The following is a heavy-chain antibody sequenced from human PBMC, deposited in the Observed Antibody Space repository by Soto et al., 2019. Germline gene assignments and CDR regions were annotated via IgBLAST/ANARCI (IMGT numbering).Heavy chain of an antibody. CDR3: ARQYTGYQLPTGYYYGMDV. Sequence: PGESLKISCKGSGYRFTNYWIAWVRQMPGKGLEWMGIIFPGDSDTRYSPSFRGHVTISADKSISTAYLQWSSLKASDTAMYYCARQYTGYQLPTGYYYGMDVWGQGTTVTVSS. J-gene: IGHJ6*02. D-gene: IGHD2-2*01. V-gene: IGHV5-51*01. CDR1: GYRFTNYW. CDR2: IFPGDSDT.